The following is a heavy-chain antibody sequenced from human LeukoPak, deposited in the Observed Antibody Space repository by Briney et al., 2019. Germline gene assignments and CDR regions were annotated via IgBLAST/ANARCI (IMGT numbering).Heavy chain of an antibody. CDR1: GFTFDDYG. CDR3: ARISLTTGSYYYYYMDV. V-gene: IGHV3-20*04. CDR2: INWNGGST. J-gene: IGHJ6*03. D-gene: IGHD4-17*01. Sequence: PGGSLRLVCEASGFTFDDYGMSWVRQAPGKGLDWVSGINWNGGSTGYADSVKGRFTISRDNAKNSLYLQMNSLRAEDTALYYCARISLTTGSYYYYYMDVWGKGTTVTVSS.